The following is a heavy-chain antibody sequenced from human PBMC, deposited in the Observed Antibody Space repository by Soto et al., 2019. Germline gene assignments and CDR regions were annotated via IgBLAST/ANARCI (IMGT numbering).Heavy chain of an antibody. CDR2: INPNNRVT. D-gene: IGHD6-19*01. CDR1: GYTFTDYY. V-gene: IGHV1-2*02. J-gene: IGHJ5*02. Sequence: QVQLVQSGAEVKKPGASVKVSCKASGYTFTDYYMNWVRQAPGQGLEWMGWINPNNRVTNYAQKFQGRVTMTRDTSISTAYMDLSRLRSDDTALYYCARGALTVANWFDPWGQGTQVTVSS. CDR3: ARGALTVANWFDP.